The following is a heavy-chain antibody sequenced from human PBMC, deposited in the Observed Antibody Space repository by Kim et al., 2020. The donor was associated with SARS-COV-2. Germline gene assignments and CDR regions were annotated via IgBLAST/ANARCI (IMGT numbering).Heavy chain of an antibody. V-gene: IGHV1-3*01. D-gene: IGHD3-22*01. Sequence: YSQKFQGRVTITRDTSASTAYMELSSLRSEDTAVYYCAREGDSSGYYSDYWGQGTLVTVSS. CDR3: AREGDSSGYYSDY. J-gene: IGHJ4*02.